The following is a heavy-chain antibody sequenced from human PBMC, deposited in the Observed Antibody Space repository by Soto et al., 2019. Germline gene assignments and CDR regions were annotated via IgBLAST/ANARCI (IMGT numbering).Heavy chain of an antibody. CDR3: ARDASPVLRFLEWPPRGFDP. J-gene: IGHJ5*02. CDR2: IIPIFGTA. D-gene: IGHD3-3*01. V-gene: IGHV1-69*06. CDR1: GGTFSSYA. Sequence: SVKVSCKASGGTFSSYAISWVRQAPGQGLEWMGGIIPIFGTANYAQKFQGRVTITADKSTSTAYMELSSLRSEDTAVYYCARDASPVLRFLEWPPRGFDPCGHGTLLTVSS.